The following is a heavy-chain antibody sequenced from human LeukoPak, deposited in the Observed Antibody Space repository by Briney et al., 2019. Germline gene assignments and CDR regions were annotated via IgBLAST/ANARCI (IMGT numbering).Heavy chain of an antibody. V-gene: IGHV4-61*02. Sequence: PSQTLSLTCTVSGGSISSGSYYWSWIRQPAGKGLEWIGRIYTSGSTNYNPSLKSRVTISVDTSKNQFSLKLSSVTAADTAVYHCARDLRDCSGGSCYSRGFDPWGQGTLVTVSS. J-gene: IGHJ5*02. CDR3: ARDLRDCSGGSCYSRGFDP. D-gene: IGHD2-15*01. CDR1: GGSISSGSYY. CDR2: IYTSGST.